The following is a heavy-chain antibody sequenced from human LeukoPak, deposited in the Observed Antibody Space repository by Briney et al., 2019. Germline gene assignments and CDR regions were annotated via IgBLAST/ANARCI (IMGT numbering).Heavy chain of an antibody. CDR3: ARDRHKYNYDSGGYPPY. Sequence: PGGSLRLSCAASGFTFSSYSMLWVRQAPGKGLEWVSYISSSSSTIYYADSVKGRFTISRDNAKNSLYLQMNTLRAEDTAVYYCARDRHKYNYDSGGYPPYWGLGTLVTVSS. V-gene: IGHV3-48*01. J-gene: IGHJ4*02. CDR1: GFTFSSYS. CDR2: ISSSSSTI. D-gene: IGHD3-22*01.